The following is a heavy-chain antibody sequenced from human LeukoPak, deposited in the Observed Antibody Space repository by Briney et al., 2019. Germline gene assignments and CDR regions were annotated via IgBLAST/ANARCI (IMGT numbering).Heavy chain of an antibody. D-gene: IGHD1-26*01. V-gene: IGHV3-23*01. CDR1: KFAFSSYA. CDR2: ISGGGGNT. CDR3: GKNRYSGSLSPFDI. J-gene: IGHJ3*02. Sequence: GGSLRLSCAASKFAFSSYAMSWVRQAPGKGLEWVSAISGGGGNTYYADSVEGRFTISRDNSKNTLYLQMNSLRAEDTAVYYCGKNRYSGSLSPFDIWGQGTMVTVSS.